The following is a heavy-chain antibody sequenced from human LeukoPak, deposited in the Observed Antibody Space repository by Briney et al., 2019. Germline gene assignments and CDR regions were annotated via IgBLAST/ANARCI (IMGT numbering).Heavy chain of an antibody. CDR3: ARERRDYSNYYYYYYYMDV. CDR1: GFTFSSYG. D-gene: IGHD4-11*01. Sequence: GRSLRLSCAASGFTFSSYGMHWVRQAPGKGLEWVAVIWYDGSNEYYADSVKGRFTISRDNSKNTLYLQMNSLRAEDTAVYYCARERRDYSNYYYYYYYMDVWGKGTTVTVSS. V-gene: IGHV3-33*01. CDR2: IWYDGSNE. J-gene: IGHJ6*03.